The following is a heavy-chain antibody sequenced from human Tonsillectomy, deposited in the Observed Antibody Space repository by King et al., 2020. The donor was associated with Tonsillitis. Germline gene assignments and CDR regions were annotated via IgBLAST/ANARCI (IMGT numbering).Heavy chain of an antibody. V-gene: IGHV4-39*02. D-gene: IGHD5-18*01. CDR2: IHISCVT. J-gene: IGHJ5*02. Sequence: QLQESGPGLVRPSGTLSLTCTVSGDSISSSTFTWFCMRQPPGKRLGCIGSIHISCVTYSNPSPRSRVTMTLDTSKNHFSPKLTPVTAADTAVYYCARVTSLVTKGFDPWGQGTLVTVSS. CDR1: GDSISSSTFT. CDR3: ARVTSLVTKGFDP.